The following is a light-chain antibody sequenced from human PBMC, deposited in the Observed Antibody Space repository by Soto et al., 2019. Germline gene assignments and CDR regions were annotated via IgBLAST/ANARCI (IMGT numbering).Light chain of an antibody. Sequence: EIVLTQSPGTLSLSPGEIATLSCRASQSVDSRSLAWYQQKPGQAPRLLVFGPSGRPAGIPDRFSGSVSGIDYTLTINRLEPEDFAVYYCQQFESSPWTFGQGTKVEIK. CDR1: QSVDSRS. CDR2: GPS. CDR3: QQFESSPWT. V-gene: IGKV3-20*01. J-gene: IGKJ1*01.